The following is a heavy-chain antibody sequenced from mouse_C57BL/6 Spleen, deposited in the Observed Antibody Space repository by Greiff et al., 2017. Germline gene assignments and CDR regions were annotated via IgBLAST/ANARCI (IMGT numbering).Heavy chain of an antibody. V-gene: IGHV1-81*01. CDR1: GYTFTSYG. CDR3: ARARSYYGSGLTG. CDR2: IYPRSGNT. D-gene: IGHD1-1*01. Sequence: VKLVESGAELARPGASVKLSCKASGYTFTSYGISWVKQRTGQGLEWIGEIYPRSGNTYYNEKFKGKATLTADKASSTAYMELRSLTSEDSAVYFYARARSYYGSGLTGWGQGTTLTVSS. J-gene: IGHJ2*01.